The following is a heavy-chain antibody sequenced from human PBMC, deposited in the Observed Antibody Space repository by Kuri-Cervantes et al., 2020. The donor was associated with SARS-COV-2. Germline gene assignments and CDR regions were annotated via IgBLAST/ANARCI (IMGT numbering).Heavy chain of an antibody. V-gene: IGHV4-34*01. J-gene: IGHJ5*02. CDR3: ARHEGVPAAFRLNWFDP. D-gene: IGHD2-2*01. Sequence: SETLSLTCAVYGGSFSGYYWSWIRQPPGKGLEWIGSIYYSGSTYYNPSSKSRVTISVDTSKNQFSLKLSSVTAADTAVYYCARHEGVPAAFRLNWFDPWGQGTLVTVSS. CDR1: GGSFSGYY. CDR2: IYYSGST.